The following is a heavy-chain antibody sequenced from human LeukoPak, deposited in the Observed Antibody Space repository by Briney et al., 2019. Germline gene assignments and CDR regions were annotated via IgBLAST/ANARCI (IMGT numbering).Heavy chain of an antibody. Sequence: GGSLRLSCAGSGFTFSSYWMNWVRQAPGKGLVWVSRINADGSITSHADSVKGRFTISRDNAKNTLYLQMNSLRAEDTAVYYCAREDYRGITVFHWGQGTLVTVSS. CDR3: AREDYRGITVFH. D-gene: IGHD3-3*01. CDR2: INADGSIT. J-gene: IGHJ4*02. CDR1: GFTFSSYW. V-gene: IGHV3-74*01.